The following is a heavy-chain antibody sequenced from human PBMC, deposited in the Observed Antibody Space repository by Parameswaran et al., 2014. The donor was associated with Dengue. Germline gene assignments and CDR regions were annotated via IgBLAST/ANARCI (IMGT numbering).Heavy chain of an antibody. CDR2: IYYSGST. CDR3: ARLGTTYWDAFDI. Sequence: RWIRQPPGKGLEWIGYIYYSGSTNYNPSLKSRVTISVDTSKNQFSLKLSSVTAADTAVYYCARLGTTYWDAFDIWGQGSPGHRLL. V-gene: IGHV4-59*12. J-gene: IGHJ3*02. D-gene: IGHD1-14*01.